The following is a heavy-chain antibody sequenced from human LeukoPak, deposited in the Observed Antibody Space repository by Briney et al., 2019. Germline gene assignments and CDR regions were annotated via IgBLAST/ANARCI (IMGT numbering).Heavy chain of an antibody. CDR1: GDSITSGGHS. V-gene: IGHV4-30-2*01. CDR2: IYHSGSA. D-gene: IGHD3-22*01. J-gene: IGHJ4*02. Sequence: SQTLSLTCGVSGDSITSGGHSWSWIRQPPGKGLEWIGYIYHSGSAYYNPSLKSRVTISVDRSKNQFSPKLSSVTAADTAVYFCATLNLYYYDTSGFSRGFFDYWGQGTLVTVSS. CDR3: ATLNLYYYDTSGFSRGFFDY.